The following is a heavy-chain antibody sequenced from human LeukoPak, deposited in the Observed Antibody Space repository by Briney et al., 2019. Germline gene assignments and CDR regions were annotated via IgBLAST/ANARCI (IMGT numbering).Heavy chain of an antibody. Sequence: PSETLSLTCTVSGGSISSYYWSWTRQPPGKGLEGIGYIYYSGSTNYNPSLKSRVTISVDTSKNQFSLKLSSVTAADTAVYYCARAVGMTTVTRIDYWGQGTLVSVSS. V-gene: IGHV4-59*01. D-gene: IGHD4-11*01. CDR1: GGSISSYY. CDR2: IYYSGST. J-gene: IGHJ4*02. CDR3: ARAVGMTTVTRIDY.